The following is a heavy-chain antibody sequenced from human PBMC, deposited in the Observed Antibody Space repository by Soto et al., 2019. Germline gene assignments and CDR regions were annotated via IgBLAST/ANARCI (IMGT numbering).Heavy chain of an antibody. CDR3: ARDRGYCSSTSCYGQQNMFQTDYYYYYGMDV. V-gene: IGHV1-69*01. Sequence: QVQLVQSGAEVKKPGSSVKVSCKASGGTFSSYAISWVRQAPGQGLEWMGGIIPIFGTANYAQKFQGRVTITADEYTSPDYMELRSLRSEDTAVYYCARDRGYCSSTSCYGQQNMFQTDYYYYYGMDVWGQGTPVTVSS. CDR1: GGTFSSYA. J-gene: IGHJ6*02. D-gene: IGHD2-2*01. CDR2: IIPIFGTA.